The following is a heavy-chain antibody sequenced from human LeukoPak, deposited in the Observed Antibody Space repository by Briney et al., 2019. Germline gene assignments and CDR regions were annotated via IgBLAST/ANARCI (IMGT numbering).Heavy chain of an antibody. CDR1: GCTFSSYA. CDR3: ARVGNYHGFY. J-gene: IGHJ4*02. D-gene: IGHD3-10*01. Sequence: AGGSLRLSCAASGCTFSSYAMSWVRQAPGKGLEWIGRIYSTGITTYNPSLKGRVTISVDTSENQFSLRLSSVTAADTAVYYCARVGNYHGFYWGQGTLVTVSS. CDR2: IYSTGIT. V-gene: IGHV4-59*10.